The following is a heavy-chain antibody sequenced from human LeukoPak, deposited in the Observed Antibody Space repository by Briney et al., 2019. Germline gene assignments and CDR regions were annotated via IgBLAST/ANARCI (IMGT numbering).Heavy chain of an antibody. CDR1: GGSISSYY. V-gene: IGHV4-59*01. CDR2: VFYSGST. CDR3: ARGYRSTWVVYYYYGMDV. J-gene: IGHJ6*02. D-gene: IGHD6-13*01. Sequence: SETLSPTCTVSGGSISSYYWSWIRQPPGKGLEWIGYVFYSGSTNYNPSLKSRVTISVDTSKNQFSLKLRSVTAADTAVYYCARGYRSTWVVYYYYGMDVWGQGTTVTVSS.